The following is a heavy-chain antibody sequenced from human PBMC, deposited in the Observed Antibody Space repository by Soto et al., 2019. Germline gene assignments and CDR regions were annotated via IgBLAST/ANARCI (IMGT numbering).Heavy chain of an antibody. Sequence: QVQLQESGPGLVKPSQTLSLTCTVSGGSISSGGYYWSWIRQHPGKGLEWIGYIYYSGSTYYNPSLKRRVTISVDTSKNQFSLKLSSVTAADTAVYYCARVYCSGGSCYAPLFDYWGQGTLVTVSS. D-gene: IGHD2-15*01. V-gene: IGHV4-31*03. CDR1: GGSISSGGYY. J-gene: IGHJ4*02. CDR3: ARVYCSGGSCYAPLFDY. CDR2: IYYSGST.